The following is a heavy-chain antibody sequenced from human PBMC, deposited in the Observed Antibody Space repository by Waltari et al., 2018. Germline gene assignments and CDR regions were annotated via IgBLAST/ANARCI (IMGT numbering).Heavy chain of an antibody. V-gene: IGHV1-69*13. J-gene: IGHJ3*02. CDR1: GGTFSSYA. CDR3: ARRSGYDSPDILSFRDDAFDI. Sequence: QVQLVQSGAEVKKPGSSVKVSCKASGGTFSSYAISWVRQAPGQGLEWVGGIIPIFGTANYAQKFQGRVTITADESTSTAYMELSSLRSEDTAVYYCARRSGYDSPDILSFRDDAFDIWGQGTMVTVSS. D-gene: IGHD5-12*01. CDR2: IIPIFGTA.